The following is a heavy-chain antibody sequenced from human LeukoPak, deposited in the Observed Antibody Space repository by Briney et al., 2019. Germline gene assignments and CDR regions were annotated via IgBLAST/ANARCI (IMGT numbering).Heavy chain of an antibody. CDR1: GGSFSGYY. V-gene: IGHV4-34*01. J-gene: IGHJ3*02. Sequence: SETLSLTCAVYGGSFSGYYWGWIRQPPGKGLEWIGEINHSGSTNYNPSLKSRVTISVDTSKNQFSLKLSSVTAADTAVYYCARGRSSGWLDAFDIWGQGTMVTVSS. CDR2: INHSGST. D-gene: IGHD6-19*01. CDR3: ARGRSSGWLDAFDI.